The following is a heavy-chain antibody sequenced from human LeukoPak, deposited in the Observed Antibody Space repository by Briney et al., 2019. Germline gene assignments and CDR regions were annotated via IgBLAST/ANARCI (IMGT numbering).Heavy chain of an antibody. Sequence: GGSLRLSCAASGFTFSSYWMSWVRQAPGKGLEWVANIKQDGSEKYYVDSVKGRFTISRDNSKNTLYLQMNSLRAEDTAVYYCAREGGYGGNSGPLDYWGQGTLVTVSS. CDR1: GFTFSSYW. CDR3: AREGGYGGNSGPLDY. CDR2: IKQDGSEK. D-gene: IGHD4-23*01. V-gene: IGHV3-7*01. J-gene: IGHJ4*02.